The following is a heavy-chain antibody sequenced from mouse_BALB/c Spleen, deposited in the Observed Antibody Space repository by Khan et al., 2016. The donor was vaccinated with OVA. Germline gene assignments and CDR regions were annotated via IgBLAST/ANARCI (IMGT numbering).Heavy chain of an antibody. CDR2: IKYSGTT. D-gene: IGHD1-1*01. J-gene: IGHJ2*01. CDR3: ARSGTISTVVVTDFDF. V-gene: IGHV3-2*02. CDR1: GYSITSDYA. Sequence: EVQLQESGPGLVKPSQSLSLTCTVTGYSITSDYAWNWIRQFPGNKLEWMGYIKYSGTTSYNPSLKSRITITRDTSKNPFFLQLNSVTTEDPATYSCARSGTISTVVVTDFDFWGQGTTLTVSS.